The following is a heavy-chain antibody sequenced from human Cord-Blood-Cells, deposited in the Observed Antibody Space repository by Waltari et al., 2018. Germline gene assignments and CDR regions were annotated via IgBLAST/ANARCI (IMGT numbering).Heavy chain of an antibody. J-gene: IGHJ4*02. Sequence: QVQLQQWGAGLLKPSETLSLTCAVYAGSFSGYYWSWTRQPPGKGLEWIGEIHHSGSTNYNPSLKSRVTISVDTSKNQFSLKLSSVTAADTAVYYCARQRSDFWSGYFPYYFDYWGQGTLVTVSS. CDR3: ARQRSDFWSGYFPYYFDY. CDR1: AGSFSGYY. CDR2: IHHSGST. V-gene: IGHV4-34*01. D-gene: IGHD3-3*01.